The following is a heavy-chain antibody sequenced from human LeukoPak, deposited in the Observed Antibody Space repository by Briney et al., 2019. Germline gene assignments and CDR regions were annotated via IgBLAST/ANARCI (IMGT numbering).Heavy chain of an antibody. CDR2: IRSSSSYI. D-gene: IGHD2-2*01. J-gene: IGHJ3*02. V-gene: IGHV3-21*01. CDR1: GFTFSSYS. Sequence: GGCRRLSCVASGFTFSSYSMSWVRQAPGEWLEWVSSIRSSSSYIYYADSVKGRFTISRDNAKNSLYLQMNSLRAEDTAVYYCARDLSYCSSTSCPRAFDIWGQGTMVTVSS. CDR3: ARDLSYCSSTSCPRAFDI.